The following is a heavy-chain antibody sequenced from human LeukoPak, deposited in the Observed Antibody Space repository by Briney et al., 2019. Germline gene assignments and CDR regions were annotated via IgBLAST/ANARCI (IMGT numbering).Heavy chain of an antibody. CDR2: IYYGGST. V-gene: IGHV4-59*01. J-gene: IGHJ6*03. D-gene: IGHD5-18*01. Sequence: SETLSLTCAVYGGSFSGYYWSWIRQPPGKGLEWIGYIYYGGSTNNNPSLKSRVTISVDKSKNQISLKLSSVTAADTAVYYCARGVSRGYSYGRYYMDVWGKGTTVTVSS. CDR3: ARGVSRGYSYGRYYMDV. CDR1: GGSFSGYY.